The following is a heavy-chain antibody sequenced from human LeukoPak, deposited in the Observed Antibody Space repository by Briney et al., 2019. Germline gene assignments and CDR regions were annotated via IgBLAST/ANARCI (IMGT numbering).Heavy chain of an antibody. CDR2: IYWDDEK. CDR3: AHRRSFGSGTSPEFDF. CDR1: GYSISSGYYW. D-gene: IGHD3-10*01. Sequence: TLSLTCTVSGYSISSGYYWGWIRQPPGKALEWLGLIYWDDEKRYSPSLRRRLTIIKDTSKNQVVLTVTNMDPVDTATYYCAHRRSFGSGTSPEFDFWGQGTLVTVSS. V-gene: IGHV2-5*02. J-gene: IGHJ4*02.